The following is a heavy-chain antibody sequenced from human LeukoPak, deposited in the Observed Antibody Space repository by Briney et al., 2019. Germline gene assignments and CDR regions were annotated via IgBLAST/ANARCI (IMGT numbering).Heavy chain of an antibody. V-gene: IGHV3-48*03. CDR2: ISRSGSTI. CDR3: ATGIAADDIYSYHYYMDV. D-gene: IGHD6-13*01. Sequence: GGSLRLSCAASGFTFSSYEMNWVRQAPGKGLEWVSYISRSGSTIYYADSVKGRFTISRDNAKNSLYLQMNSLRAEDTAVYYCATGIAADDIYSYHYYMDVWGKGTTVTVSS. J-gene: IGHJ6*03. CDR1: GFTFSSYE.